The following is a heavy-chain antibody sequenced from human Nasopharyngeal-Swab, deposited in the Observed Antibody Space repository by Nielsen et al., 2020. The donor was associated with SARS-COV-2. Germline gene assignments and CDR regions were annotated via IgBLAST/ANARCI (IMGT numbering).Heavy chain of an antibody. D-gene: IGHD6-19*01. Sequence: ASVKVSCKASGYTFTSYGISGVRQAPGKGVEGMGWISAYNGNTNYAQKLQGRVTMTTDTSTRTAYMELRSLRSYDTAVYYCAREGETYSSGWYGARWVNYYYYGMDVWGQGTTVTVSS. V-gene: IGHV1-18*01. J-gene: IGHJ6*02. CDR2: ISAYNGNT. CDR3: AREGETYSSGWYGARWVNYYYYGMDV. CDR1: GYTFTSYG.